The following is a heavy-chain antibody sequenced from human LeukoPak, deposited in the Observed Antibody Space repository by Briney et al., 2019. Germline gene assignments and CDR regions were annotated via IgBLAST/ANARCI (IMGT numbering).Heavy chain of an antibody. CDR1: GFTFSSYA. V-gene: IGHV3-23*01. CDR2: ISGSGGST. J-gene: IGHJ4*02. CDR3: AQEAPKMATTSTD. D-gene: IGHD5-24*01. Sequence: GGSLRLSCAASGFTFSSYAMSWVRQAPGKGLEWVSDISGSGGSTYYADSVKCRFTISRDTSKNPPYLQMNTLRAEDTAVYYCAQEAPKMATTSTDWGQGTLVTVSS.